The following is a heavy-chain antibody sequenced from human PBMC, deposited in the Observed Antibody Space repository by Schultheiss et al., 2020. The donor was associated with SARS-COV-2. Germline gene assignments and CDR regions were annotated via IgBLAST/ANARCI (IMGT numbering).Heavy chain of an antibody. V-gene: IGHV3-48*01. J-gene: IGHJ4*02. CDR1: GFTFSSYS. CDR2: ISSSSSTI. CDR3: AKEFAVGINSFSFFDY. Sequence: GGSLRLSCAASGFTFSSYSMNWVRQAPGKGLEWVSYISSSSSTIYYADSVKGRFTISRDNAKNTVYLQMNSLRPEDTAVYYCAKEFAVGINSFSFFDYWGQGTLVTVSS. D-gene: IGHD4-23*01.